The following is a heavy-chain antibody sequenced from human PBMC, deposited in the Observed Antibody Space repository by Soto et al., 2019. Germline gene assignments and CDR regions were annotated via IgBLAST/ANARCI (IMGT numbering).Heavy chain of an antibody. V-gene: IGHV3-23*01. CDR2: ISGSGGST. D-gene: IGHD3-22*01. CDR1: GFTFSSYA. Sequence: GGSLRLSCAASGFTFSSYAMSWVRQAPGKGLEWVSAISGSGGSTYYADSVKGRFTISRDNSKNTLYLQMNSLRAEDTAVYYCAKPLPGITMIVVVIWGFDYWGQGTLVTVSS. CDR3: AKPLPGITMIVVVIWGFDY. J-gene: IGHJ4*02.